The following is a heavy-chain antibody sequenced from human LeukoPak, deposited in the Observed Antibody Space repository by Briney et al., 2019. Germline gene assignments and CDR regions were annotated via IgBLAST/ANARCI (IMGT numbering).Heavy chain of an antibody. V-gene: IGHV1-69*05. J-gene: IGHJ4*02. CDR3: ARGDGITGTTAFDY. Sequence: SVKVSFKASGGTFSSYAISWVRQAPGQGREWMGGIIPIFGTANYAQKFQGRVTITTDESTSTAYMELSSLRSEDTAVYYCARGDGITGTTAFDYWGQGTLVTVSS. D-gene: IGHD1-7*01. CDR2: IIPIFGTA. CDR1: GGTFSSYA.